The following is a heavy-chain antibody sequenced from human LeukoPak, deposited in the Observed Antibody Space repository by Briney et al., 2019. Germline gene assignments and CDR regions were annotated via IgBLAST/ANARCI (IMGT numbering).Heavy chain of an antibody. CDR3: ARRAVAGPFDY. D-gene: IGHD6-19*01. V-gene: IGHV4-34*01. J-gene: IGHJ4*02. CDR1: GGSFSSYY. Sequence: SETLSLTCAIHGGSFSSYYWSWIRQPPGKGLECSGQVNHGESTSDILSLKSRVTISGDTSKKLSSLKLNSVTAADTAVYYCARRAVAGPFDYWGQGTLVTVSS. CDR2: VNHGEST.